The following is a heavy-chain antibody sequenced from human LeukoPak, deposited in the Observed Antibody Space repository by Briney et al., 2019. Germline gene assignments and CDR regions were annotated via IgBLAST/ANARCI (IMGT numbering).Heavy chain of an antibody. D-gene: IGHD6-6*01. CDR2: NYYSGST. CDR3: ARHVEYSSSSSATLWFDP. Sequence: NSSETLSLTCTVSGGSVSSSSYYWGWIRQPPGKGLEWIGSNYYSGSTYYNPSLKSRVTISVDTSKNQFSLKLSTVTAADTAVYYCARHVEYSSSSSATLWFDPWGQGTMVTVSS. CDR1: GGSVSSSSYY. J-gene: IGHJ5*02. V-gene: IGHV4-39*01.